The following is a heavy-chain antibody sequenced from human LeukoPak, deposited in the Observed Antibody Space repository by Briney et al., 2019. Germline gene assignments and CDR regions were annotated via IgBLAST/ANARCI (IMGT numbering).Heavy chain of an antibody. J-gene: IGHJ5*02. D-gene: IGHD3-10*01. CDR3: ATDLQGYHGSGSYYWFDP. Sequence: ASVKVSCKVSGYTLTELSMHWVRQAPGKGLEWMGGFDPEDGETIYAQKFQGRVTMTEDTSTDTAYMELSSLRSEDTAVYYCATDLQGYHGSGSYYWFDPWGQGTLVTVSS. CDR2: FDPEDGET. CDR1: GYTLTELS. V-gene: IGHV1-24*01.